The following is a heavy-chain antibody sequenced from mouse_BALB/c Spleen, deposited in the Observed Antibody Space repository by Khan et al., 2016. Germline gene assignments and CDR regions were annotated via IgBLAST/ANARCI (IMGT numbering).Heavy chain of an antibody. D-gene: IGHD2-13*01. CDR2: IYPGDGDT. CDR3: ARVTGVFDY. J-gene: IGHJ2*01. V-gene: IGHV1-80*01. Sequence: QVQLQQSGAELVRPGSSVKISCKASGYAFSSFWMNWVKQRPGQGLEWIGQIYPGDGDTNYNGKFKGKATVTADTSSSTDYMQLSSLTSEDSAVYFCARVTGVFDYWGQGTTLTVSS. CDR1: GYAFSSFW.